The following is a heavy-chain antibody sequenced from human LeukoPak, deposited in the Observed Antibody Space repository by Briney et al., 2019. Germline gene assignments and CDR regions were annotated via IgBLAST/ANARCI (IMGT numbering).Heavy chain of an antibody. Sequence: GASVKVSCKASGYSFTSNDISWVRQAPGQGLERMGWISAYSGNTEYAQNLQGRVTMTKDTSTSTAYMELRSLISDDTAVYYCARDYREYGDSYFDSWGQGTLVTVSS. J-gene: IGHJ4*02. D-gene: IGHD4-17*01. CDR3: ARDYREYGDSYFDS. CDR1: GYSFTSND. V-gene: IGHV1-18*01. CDR2: ISAYSGNT.